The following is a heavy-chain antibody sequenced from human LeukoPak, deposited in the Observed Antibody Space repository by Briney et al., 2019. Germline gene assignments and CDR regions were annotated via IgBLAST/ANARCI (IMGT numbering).Heavy chain of an antibody. D-gene: IGHD3-22*01. Sequence: ASVKVSCKASGYTFTDYTMHWLRQAPGQRLDWMGWINGGSGNTKYSPEFQGRVTITRDTSASTAYMELSSLRSEDAAVYYCANPRYDSSGYYYVDWGQGTLVTVSS. CDR2: INGGSGNT. J-gene: IGHJ4*02. V-gene: IGHV1-3*01. CDR1: GYTFTDYT. CDR3: ANPRYDSSGYYYVD.